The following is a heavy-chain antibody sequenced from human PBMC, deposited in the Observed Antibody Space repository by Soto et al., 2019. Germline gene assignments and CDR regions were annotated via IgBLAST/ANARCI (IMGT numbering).Heavy chain of an antibody. Sequence: EVHLVESGGGLVQPGSSLRLSCAASGFTFDNYAIHWVRQAPGKGLEWVSGISWNSDTKGYADSVKGRFTLSRDNAKNTVYLQMNSLRTEDTALYSCAKALPPGSYYSVSDYWGQGTLVTVSS. CDR3: AKALPPGSYYSVSDY. J-gene: IGHJ4*02. D-gene: IGHD1-26*01. CDR2: ISWNSDTK. V-gene: IGHV3-9*01. CDR1: GFTFDNYA.